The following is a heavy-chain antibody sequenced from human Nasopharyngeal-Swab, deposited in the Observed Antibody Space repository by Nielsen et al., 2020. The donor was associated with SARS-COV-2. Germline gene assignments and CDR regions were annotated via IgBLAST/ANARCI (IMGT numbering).Heavy chain of an antibody. D-gene: IGHD4-23*01. CDR2: IKSKTDGGTT. J-gene: IGHJ4*02. Sequence: GESLKISCAASGFTFSNSWMNWVRQAPGKGLEWVGRIKSKTDGGTTDYAAPVKGRFTISRDHSKNTLYLQMNSLKTEDTAVYYCTTDHGGTLYWGQGTLVTVSS. CDR1: GFTFSNSW. V-gene: IGHV3-15*07. CDR3: TTDHGGTLY.